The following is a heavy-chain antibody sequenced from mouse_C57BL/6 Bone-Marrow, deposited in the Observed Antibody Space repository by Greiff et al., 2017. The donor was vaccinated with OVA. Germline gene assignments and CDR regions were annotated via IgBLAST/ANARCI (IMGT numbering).Heavy chain of an antibody. V-gene: IGHV1-15*01. CDR1: GYKFTDYE. CDR3: TRRKLTGTFDY. D-gene: IGHD4-1*01. Sequence: QVQLQHSGAELVRPGASVTLSCKASGYKFTDYEMHWVKQTPVHGLEWIGAIDPETGGTAYNQKFKGKAILTADKSSSTAYMELRSLTSEDSAVYYCTRRKLTGTFDYWGQGTTLTVSS. CDR2: IDPETGGT. J-gene: IGHJ2*01.